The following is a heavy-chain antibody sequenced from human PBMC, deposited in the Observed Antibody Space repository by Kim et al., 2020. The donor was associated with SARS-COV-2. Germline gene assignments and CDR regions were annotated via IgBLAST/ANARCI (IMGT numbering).Heavy chain of an antibody. Sequence: ASVKVSCKASGYTFTSYYMHWVRQAPGQGLEWMGIINPSGGSTSYAQKFQGRVTMTRDTSTSTVYMELSSLRSEDTAVYYCASTPGIAAAAPWVDAFDIWGQGTMVTVSS. CDR1: GYTFTSYY. CDR2: INPSGGST. D-gene: IGHD6-13*01. V-gene: IGHV1-46*01. CDR3: ASTPGIAAAAPWVDAFDI. J-gene: IGHJ3*02.